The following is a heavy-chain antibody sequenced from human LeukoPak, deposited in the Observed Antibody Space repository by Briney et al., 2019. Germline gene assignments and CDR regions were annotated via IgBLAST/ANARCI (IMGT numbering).Heavy chain of an antibody. CDR3: ASDYDYPVGFDY. CDR1: GXTVSSNY. CDR2: IYSGGST. V-gene: IGHV3-53*01. D-gene: IGHD3-16*01. J-gene: IGHJ4*02. Sequence: GGSLRLSCAASGXTVSSNYVSWVRQAPGKGLEWVSVIYSGGSTYYADSVKGRFTISRDNSKNTLYLQMNSLRAEDTAVYYCASDYDYPVGFDYWGQGTLVTVSS.